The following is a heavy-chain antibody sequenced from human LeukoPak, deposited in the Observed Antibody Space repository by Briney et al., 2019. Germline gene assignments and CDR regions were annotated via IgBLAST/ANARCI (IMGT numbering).Heavy chain of an antibody. J-gene: IGHJ6*02. CDR3: AKDLHNYGLDV. Sequence: GGSLRLSCAASGFTFSNYWMSWVRQAPGKGLEWVANIKQDGSEKYYVDSVKGRFTISRDNLKNTIYLQMSSLRVEDTALYYCAKDLHNYGLDVWGQGTTVTVSS. V-gene: IGHV3-7*01. CDR2: IKQDGSEK. CDR1: GFTFSNYW.